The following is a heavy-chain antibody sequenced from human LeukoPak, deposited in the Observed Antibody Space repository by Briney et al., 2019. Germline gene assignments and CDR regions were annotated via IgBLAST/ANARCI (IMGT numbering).Heavy chain of an antibody. CDR3: AREKSYGYSFDY. CDR2: INEDGSVK. V-gene: IGHV3-7*01. J-gene: IGHJ4*02. D-gene: IGHD3-10*01. CDR1: GFTLTTYW. Sequence: GRSLRPSCAAAGFTLTTYWMSWVRQAPGKWLGWVAKINEDGSVKNYVDSVKGRFTISRDNAKNSLYLQMNGLRAEDTAVYYCAREKSYGYSFDYWGQGTLVTASS.